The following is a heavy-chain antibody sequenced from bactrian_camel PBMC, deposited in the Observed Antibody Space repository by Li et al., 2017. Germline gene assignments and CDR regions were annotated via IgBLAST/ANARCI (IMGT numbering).Heavy chain of an antibody. V-gene: IGHV3S54*01. Sequence: SLRPSCAASRSRYDNNCIGWFRQAPGKEREGVAAIATVGRSTYYADSVKGRFTISQDYAKNTVCLQMNSLKPEDTGMYYCAAEPRNAPGGASWCARKTDFANWGQGTQVTVS. CDR3: AAEPRNAPGGASWCARKTDFAN. J-gene: IGHJ4*01. D-gene: IGHD3*01. CDR2: IATVGRST. CDR1: RSRYDNNC.